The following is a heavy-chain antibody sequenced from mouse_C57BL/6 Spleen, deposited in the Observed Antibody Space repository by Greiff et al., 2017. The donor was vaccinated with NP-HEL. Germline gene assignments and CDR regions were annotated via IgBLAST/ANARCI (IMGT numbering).Heavy chain of an antibody. V-gene: IGHV1-55*01. J-gene: IGHJ4*01. CDR1: GYTFTSYW. Sequence: VQLQQPGAELVKPGASVKMSCKASGYTFTSYWITWVKQRPGQGLEWIGDIYPGSGSTNYNEKFKSKATLTVDTSSSTAYMQLSSLTSEDSAVYYCARESPYYYGTLYCYAMDYWGQGTSVTVSS. CDR3: ARESPYYYGTLYCYAMDY. CDR2: IYPGSGST. D-gene: IGHD1-1*01.